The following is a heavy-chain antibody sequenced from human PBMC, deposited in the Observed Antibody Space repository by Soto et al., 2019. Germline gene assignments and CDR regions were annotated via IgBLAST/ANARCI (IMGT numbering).Heavy chain of an antibody. Sequence: PGGCLGHTGADGGFAYLGCPRSGVHKNTGKGLEWVSAISGSGGSTYYADSVKGRFTISRDNSKNTLYLQMNSLRAEDTAVYYCEKDSSSYEPIGEIDYRGQGTLVTVSS. CDR2: ISGSGGST. J-gene: IGHJ4*02. V-gene: IGHV3-23*01. CDR3: EKDSSSYEPIGEIDY. CDR1: GFAYLGCP. D-gene: IGHD5-18*01.